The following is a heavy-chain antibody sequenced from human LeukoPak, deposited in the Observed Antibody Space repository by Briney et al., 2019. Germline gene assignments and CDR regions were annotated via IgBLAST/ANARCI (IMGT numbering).Heavy chain of an antibody. CDR1: GGSISSSSYY. J-gene: IGHJ5*02. CDR3: ARRVDIVVVVAVSTENWFDP. CDR2: IYYSGST. Sequence: SGTLSLTCTVSGGSISSSSYYWGWIRQPPGKGLEWIGSIYYSGSTYYNPSLKSRVTISVDTSKNQFSLKLSSVTAADTAVYYCARRVDIVVVVAVSTENWFDPWGQGTLVTVSS. D-gene: IGHD2-15*01. V-gene: IGHV4-39*01.